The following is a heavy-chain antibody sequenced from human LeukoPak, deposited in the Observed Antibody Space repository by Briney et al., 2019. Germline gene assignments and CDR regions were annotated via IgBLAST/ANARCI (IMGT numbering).Heavy chain of an antibody. CDR1: GFSFSNYA. CDR3: AREYYYDTSGYYYYFYYMDV. V-gene: IGHV3-23*01. J-gene: IGHJ6*03. D-gene: IGHD3-22*01. Sequence: GGSLRLSCAASGFSFSNYAMSWVRQAPGAGLEWVSSVSGRGTNTSYTDSVRGRFTVSRDNARNTLYLQMNSLRAEDTAVYYCAREYYYDTSGYYYYFYYMDVWGIGTTVTVPS. CDR2: VSGRGTNT.